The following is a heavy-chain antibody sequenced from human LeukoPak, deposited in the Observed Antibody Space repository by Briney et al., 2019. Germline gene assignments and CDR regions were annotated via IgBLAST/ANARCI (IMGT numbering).Heavy chain of an antibody. Sequence: PGGSLRLSCAASGFTFSSYVMHWVRQAPGKGLEWVAFIRYDGSNKYYADSVKGRFTISRDNSKNTLYLQMNSLRAEDTAVYYCAKDEARRRDGYNYLIDYWGQGTLVTVSS. CDR3: AKDEARRRDGYNYLIDY. CDR1: GFTFSSYV. J-gene: IGHJ4*02. CDR2: IRYDGSNK. D-gene: IGHD5-24*01. V-gene: IGHV3-30*02.